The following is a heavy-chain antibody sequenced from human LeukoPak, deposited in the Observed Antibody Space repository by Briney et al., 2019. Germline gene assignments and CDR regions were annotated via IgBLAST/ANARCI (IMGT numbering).Heavy chain of an antibody. D-gene: IGHD3-3*01. J-gene: IGHJ2*01. CDR1: GGSIRTHVFY. V-gene: IGHV4-39*07. CDR2: IYYSGTT. Sequence: SETLSLTCTVSGGSIRTHVFYWGWVRQPPGKGLEWIGSIYYSGTTYYNPSLKGRVTISVDTSKNQFSLKLSSVTAADTAVYYCARSGYFDLWGRGTLVTVSS. CDR3: ARSGYFDL.